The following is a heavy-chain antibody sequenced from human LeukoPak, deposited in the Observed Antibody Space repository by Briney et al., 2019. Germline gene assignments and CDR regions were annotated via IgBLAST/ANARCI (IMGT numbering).Heavy chain of an antibody. CDR3: AKDQDGLPDY. Sequence: PGRSLRLSCVASGFTFSSYAMHWVRQAPGKGLEWVAVISYDGSNKYYADSVKGRFTISRDNSKNTLYLQMNSLRAEDTAVYYCAKDQDGLPDYWGQGTLVTVSS. J-gene: IGHJ4*02. D-gene: IGHD5-24*01. CDR2: ISYDGSNK. CDR1: GFTFSSYA. V-gene: IGHV3-30-3*01.